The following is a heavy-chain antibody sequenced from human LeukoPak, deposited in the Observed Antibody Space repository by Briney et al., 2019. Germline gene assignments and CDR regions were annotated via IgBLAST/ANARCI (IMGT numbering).Heavy chain of an antibody. J-gene: IGHJ6*02. Sequence: ASVKVSCKASGGTFSSYAISWVRQAPGQGLEWMGGIIPIFATANYAQKFQGRVTITADDSTSTAYMELSRLRSKDTAVYYCARNVEMATISHYYYGLDVWGQGTTVTVSS. CDR1: GGTFSSYA. CDR3: ARNVEMATISHYYYGLDV. D-gene: IGHD5-24*01. V-gene: IGHV1-69*13. CDR2: IIPIFATA.